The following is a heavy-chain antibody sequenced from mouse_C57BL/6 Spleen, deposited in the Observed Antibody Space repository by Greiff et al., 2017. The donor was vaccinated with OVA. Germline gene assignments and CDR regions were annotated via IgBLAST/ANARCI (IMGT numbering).Heavy chain of an antibody. Sequence: VHLVESGAELARPGASVKLSCTASGYTFTSYGISWVKQRTGQGLEWIGEIYPRSGNTYYNEKFKGKATLTADKSSSTAYMELRSLTSEDSAVYFCARWGITTVVRDFDYWGQGTTLTVSS. J-gene: IGHJ2*01. D-gene: IGHD1-1*01. V-gene: IGHV1-81*01. CDR3: ARWGITTVVRDFDY. CDR2: IYPRSGNT. CDR1: GYTFTSYG.